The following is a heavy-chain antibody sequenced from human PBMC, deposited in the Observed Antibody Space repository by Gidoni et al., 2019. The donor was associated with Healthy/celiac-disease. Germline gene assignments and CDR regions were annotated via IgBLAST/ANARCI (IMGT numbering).Heavy chain of an antibody. J-gene: IGHJ4*02. CDR3: AKDWTWDGYNYLPGDY. CDR1: GFTFSSYG. D-gene: IGHD5-12*01. Sequence: QVQLVESGGGVVQPGRSLRLSCAASGFTFSSYGMHWVRQAPGKGLEWVAVISYDGSNKYYADSVKGRFTISRDNSKNTLYLQMNSLRAEDTAVYYCAKDWTWDGYNYLPGDYWGQGTLVTVSS. CDR2: ISYDGSNK. V-gene: IGHV3-30*18.